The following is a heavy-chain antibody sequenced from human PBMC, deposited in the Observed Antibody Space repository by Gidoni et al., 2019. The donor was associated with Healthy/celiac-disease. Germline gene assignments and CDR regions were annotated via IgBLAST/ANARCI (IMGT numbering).Heavy chain of an antibody. J-gene: IGHJ6*02. CDR1: VGSISSSSYY. CDR2: IYYSGST. CDR3: ARLPLRHDFWSGETYGMDV. Sequence: SETLSLTCTVSVGSISSSSYYWGWIRQPPGKGLEWIGSIYYSGSTYDNPSLKSRVTISVDTSKNQFSVKLSAVTAADTAVYYCARLPLRHDFWSGETYGMDVWGQGTTVTVSS. V-gene: IGHV4-39*01. D-gene: IGHD3-3*01.